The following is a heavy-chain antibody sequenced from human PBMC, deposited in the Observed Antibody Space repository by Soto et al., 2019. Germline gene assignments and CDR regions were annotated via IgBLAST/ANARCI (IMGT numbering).Heavy chain of an antibody. J-gene: IGHJ3*02. CDR1: GFTFSDYS. D-gene: IGHD6-13*01. CDR3: ARVPPGSSSWFGFDI. V-gene: IGHV3-48*02. CDR2: IFRSGDTV. Sequence: GGSLRLSCAASGFTFSDYSMNWVRQAPGKGLEWISYIFRSGDTVDYADSVQGRFTISRDNAKNSLFLQMNSLREDDTAVYFCARVPPGSSSWFGFDIWGHGTMVTGSS.